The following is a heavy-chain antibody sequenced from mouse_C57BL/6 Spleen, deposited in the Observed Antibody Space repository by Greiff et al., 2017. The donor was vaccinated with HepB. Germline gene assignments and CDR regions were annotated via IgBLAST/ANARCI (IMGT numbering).Heavy chain of an antibody. Sequence: QVQLQQSGAELVKPGASVKMSCKASGYTFTSYWITWVKQRPGQGLEWIGDIYPGSGSTNYNEKFKSKATLTVDTSSSTAYMQLSSLTSEDSAVYYCARGQLRLRPVAYWGQGTLVTVSA. CDR2: IYPGSGST. D-gene: IGHD3-2*02. CDR3: ARGQLRLRPVAY. J-gene: IGHJ3*01. V-gene: IGHV1-55*01. CDR1: GYTFTSYW.